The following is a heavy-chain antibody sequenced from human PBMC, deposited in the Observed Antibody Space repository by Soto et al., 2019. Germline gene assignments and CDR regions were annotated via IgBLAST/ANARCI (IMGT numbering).Heavy chain of an antibody. D-gene: IGHD6-13*01. CDR2: ISSDGGTT. V-gene: IGHV3-64*04. CDR1: GFTFRIYA. Sequence: GGSLRLSCSASGFTFRIYAFHWVRQAPGKGLEYVSSISSDGGTTYYADSVKGRFTISRDNSKNTLYLQMNSLRAEDTAVYYCARLAAADYYYGMDVWGQGTTVTVSS. J-gene: IGHJ6*02. CDR3: ARLAAADYYYGMDV.